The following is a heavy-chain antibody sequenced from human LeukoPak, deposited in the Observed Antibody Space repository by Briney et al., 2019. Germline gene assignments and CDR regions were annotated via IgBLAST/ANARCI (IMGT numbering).Heavy chain of an antibody. CDR1: GYTFTSYG. D-gene: IGHD6-19*01. Sequence: RASVKVCCKASGYTFTSYGISRVRQAPGQGLEWMGWISAYKGNTNYAQKLQGRVTMTTDTSTSTAYMELRRLRSVDADVYYCARVLGLGNSSGPRWNYYYYYYMDVWGKGTTVTVSS. J-gene: IGHJ6*03. CDR2: ISAYKGNT. V-gene: IGHV1-18*01. CDR3: ARVLGLGNSSGPRWNYYYYYYMDV.